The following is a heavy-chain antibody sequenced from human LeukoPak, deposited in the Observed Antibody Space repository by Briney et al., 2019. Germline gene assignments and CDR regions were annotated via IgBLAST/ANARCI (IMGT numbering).Heavy chain of an antibody. Sequence: ASVKVSCKASGYTFTSYYMHWVRQAPGQGLEWMGWINPSSGGTNYAQKFQGRVTMTRDTSISTAYMELSRLRSDDTAVYYCASSGNINYYPLDYWGQGTLVTVSS. V-gene: IGHV1-2*02. D-gene: IGHD3-10*01. J-gene: IGHJ4*02. CDR1: GYTFTSYY. CDR2: INPSSGGT. CDR3: ASSGNINYYPLDY.